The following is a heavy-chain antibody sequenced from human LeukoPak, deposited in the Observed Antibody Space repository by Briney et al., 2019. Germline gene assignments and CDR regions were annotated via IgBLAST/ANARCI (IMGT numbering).Heavy chain of an antibody. V-gene: IGHV3-21*01. CDR2: ISSSSSYI. CDR3: ARGSRGVVRYFDWLFDY. D-gene: IGHD3-9*01. J-gene: IGHJ4*02. Sequence: WGCLRLSGAASGFTFSSYSRNWVRQAPGKGLEWVSSISSSSSYIYYADSVKGRFTISRDNAKNSLYLQMNSLRAEDTAVYYCARGSRGVVRYFDWLFDYWGQGTLVTVSS. CDR1: GFTFSSYS.